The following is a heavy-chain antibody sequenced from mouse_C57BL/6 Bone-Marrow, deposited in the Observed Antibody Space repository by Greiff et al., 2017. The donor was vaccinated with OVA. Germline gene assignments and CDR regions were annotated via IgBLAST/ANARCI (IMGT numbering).Heavy chain of an antibody. D-gene: IGHD2-13*01. Sequence: QVQLHQPGAELVKPGASVKLSCKASGYTFTSYWMHWVKQRPGRGLEWIGRIDPNSGGTKYNEKFKSKATLTVDKPSSTAYMQLSSLSSEDSAVYYGARGVRRRKNYAVDYWGQGTSVTVSS. J-gene: IGHJ4*01. CDR3: ARGVRRRKNYAVDY. V-gene: IGHV1-72*01. CDR1: GYTFTSYW. CDR2: IDPNSGGT.